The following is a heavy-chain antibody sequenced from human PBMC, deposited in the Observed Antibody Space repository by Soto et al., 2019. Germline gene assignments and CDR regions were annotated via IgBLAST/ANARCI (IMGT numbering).Heavy chain of an antibody. Sequence: GGSLRLSCAASGFTFSSYAMSWVCQAPGKGLEWVSAISGSGGSTYYADSVKGRFTISRDNSKNTLYLQMNSLRAEDTAVYYCAKTLRNDILTISYDYWGQGTLVTVSS. J-gene: IGHJ4*02. CDR2: ISGSGGST. CDR1: GFTFSSYA. V-gene: IGHV3-23*01. D-gene: IGHD3-9*01. CDR3: AKTLRNDILTISYDY.